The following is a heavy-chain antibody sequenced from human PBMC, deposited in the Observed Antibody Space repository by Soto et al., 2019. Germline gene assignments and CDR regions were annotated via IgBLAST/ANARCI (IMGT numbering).Heavy chain of an antibody. Sequence: GGALMLSCAASGFTFSSYAMSWVRPAPGKGLEWVSAISGSGGSTYYADSVKGRFTISRDNSKKTMYLQMNSLRAEDTAVYYCAKDLTSGWYNTFDYWGQGTLVTVSS. D-gene: IGHD6-19*01. CDR2: ISGSGGST. J-gene: IGHJ4*02. CDR3: AKDLTSGWYNTFDY. CDR1: GFTFSSYA. V-gene: IGHV3-23*01.